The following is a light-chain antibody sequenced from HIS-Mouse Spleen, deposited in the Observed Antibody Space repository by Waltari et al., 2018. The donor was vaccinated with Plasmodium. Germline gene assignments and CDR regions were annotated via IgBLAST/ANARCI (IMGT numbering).Light chain of an antibody. CDR1: ALPKKS. J-gene: IGLJ2*01. CDR2: KDS. Sequence: SYELTQPPSVSVSPGQTARTTCSGEALPKKSASWYQQKPGQAPVLVLYKDSERPSGIPERFSGSSSGTTVTLTISGVQAEDEADYYCQSADSSGTYRVFGGGTKLTVL. V-gene: IGLV3-25*03. CDR3: QSADSSGTYRV.